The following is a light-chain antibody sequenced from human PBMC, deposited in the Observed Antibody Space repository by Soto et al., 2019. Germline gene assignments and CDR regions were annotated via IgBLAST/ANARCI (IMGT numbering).Light chain of an antibody. CDR3: AAWDGSLNNVL. V-gene: IGLV1-44*01. CDR2: GNN. J-gene: IGLJ2*01. Sequence: QSALTQPPSASGTPGQRVPIPCSGSGSSNGTNTVNWYRQLPGTAPKLLIYGNNQRPSGVPDRFSGFKSGTSASLAIIGLQSEDEAEYYCAAWDGSLNNVLFGGGTKVTVL. CDR1: GSSNGTNT.